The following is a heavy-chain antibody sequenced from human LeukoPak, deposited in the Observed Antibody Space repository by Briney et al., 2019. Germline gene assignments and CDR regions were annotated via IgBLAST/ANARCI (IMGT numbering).Heavy chain of an antibody. V-gene: IGHV3-21*01. Sequence: GGSLRLSCAASGFTFSSYSMNWVRQAPGKGLEWVSSISSSSSYIYYADSVKGRFTISRDNAKNSLYLQMSSLRAEDTAVYYCAREEERDAFDIWGQGTMVTVSS. CDR1: GFTFSSYS. D-gene: IGHD5-24*01. CDR2: ISSSSSYI. CDR3: AREEERDAFDI. J-gene: IGHJ3*02.